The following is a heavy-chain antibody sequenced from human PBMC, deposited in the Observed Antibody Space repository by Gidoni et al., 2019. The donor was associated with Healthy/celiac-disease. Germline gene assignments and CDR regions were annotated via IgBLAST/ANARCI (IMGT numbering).Heavy chain of an antibody. CDR2: IKSKTDGGTT. CDR1: GFPFRNAW. CDR3: TTGGQVGATKFDY. D-gene: IGHD1-26*01. J-gene: IGHJ4*02. Sequence: EVQLVESGGGLVKPGGSLRLPCAASGFPFRNAWMSWVRQAPGKGLEWVGRIKSKTDGGTTDYAAPVKGRFTISRDDSKNTLYLQMNSLKTEDTAVYYCTTGGQVGATKFDYWGQGTLVTVSS. V-gene: IGHV3-15*01.